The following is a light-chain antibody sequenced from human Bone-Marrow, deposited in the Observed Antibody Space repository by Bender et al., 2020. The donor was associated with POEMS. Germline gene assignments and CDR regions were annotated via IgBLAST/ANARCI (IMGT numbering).Light chain of an antibody. Sequence: QSVLTQPPSASGAPGQRVTISCTGSSSNIGAGYDVHWYQQLPGTAPKLLIFGNSNRPSGVSDRFSGSRSGTSASLAISGLQSEDEADYYCAVWDDSLNGWVFGGGTKLTVL. V-gene: IGLV1-40*01. J-gene: IGLJ3*02. CDR3: AVWDDSLNGWV. CDR1: SSNIGAGYD. CDR2: GNS.